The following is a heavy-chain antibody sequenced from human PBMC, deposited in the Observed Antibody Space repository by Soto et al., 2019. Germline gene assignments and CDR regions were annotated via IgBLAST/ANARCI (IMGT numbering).Heavy chain of an antibody. CDR3: ARRPNWGMEGLGA. CDR2: IYWNDDK. J-gene: IGHJ6*02. V-gene: IGHV2-5*01. CDR1: GFSLNTGGGG. Sequence: QITLKESGPTLVKPTQTLTLTCTLSGFSLNTGGGGVVWIRQPPGKALEWLALIYWNDDKRYSPSLKSRLTITKDTSRNQVVLTMTNMDPVDTATDDGARRPNWGMEGLGAWGQGTTVTVSS. D-gene: IGHD7-27*01.